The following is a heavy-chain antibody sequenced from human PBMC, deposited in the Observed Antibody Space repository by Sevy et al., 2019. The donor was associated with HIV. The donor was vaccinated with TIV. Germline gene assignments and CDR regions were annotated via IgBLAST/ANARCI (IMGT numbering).Heavy chain of an antibody. Sequence: GESLKISCAASGFTVSSNYMTWVRQAPGKGLEWVSIIYSGGSSYYADSVKGRFTISRDNSKNTLYLQMNSLRAEDTAVYYCARSYSAYDFDYWGQGTLVTVSS. V-gene: IGHV3-53*01. D-gene: IGHD5-12*01. CDR1: GFTVSSNY. CDR2: IYSGGSS. J-gene: IGHJ4*02. CDR3: ARSYSAYDFDY.